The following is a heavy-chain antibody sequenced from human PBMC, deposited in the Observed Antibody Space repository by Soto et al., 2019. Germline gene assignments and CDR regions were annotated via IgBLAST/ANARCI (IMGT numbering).Heavy chain of an antibody. J-gene: IGHJ6*03. Sequence: SETLSLTCPVSGGSISSSSYYRGWIRPPPGKGLEWIGSIYYSGSTYYNPSLKSRVTISVDTSKNQFSLKLSSVTAADTAVYYCASRARVSRRYYYYYYLDVWAKGTTVTVSS. CDR1: GGSISSSSYY. CDR2: IYYSGST. V-gene: IGHV4-39*01. CDR3: ASRARVSRRYYYYYYLDV. D-gene: IGHD3-10*01.